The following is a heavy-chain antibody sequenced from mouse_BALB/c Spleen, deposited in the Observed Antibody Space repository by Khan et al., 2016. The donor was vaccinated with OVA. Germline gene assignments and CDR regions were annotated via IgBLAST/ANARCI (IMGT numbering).Heavy chain of an antibody. CDR1: GFTFSSYI. V-gene: IGHV5-12-2*01. CDR3: ARHGNYVSFDY. J-gene: IGHJ2*01. CDR2: ISNGGGSP. D-gene: IGHD2-1*01. Sequence: EVQLQESGGGLVQPGGSLKLSCAASGFTFSSYIMSWVRQTPEKRLEWVAYISNGGGSPYYLDTVKGRFTISRDNAKNTLYLQMSSLKSEDTAMYYCARHGNYVSFDYWGQGTTLTVSS.